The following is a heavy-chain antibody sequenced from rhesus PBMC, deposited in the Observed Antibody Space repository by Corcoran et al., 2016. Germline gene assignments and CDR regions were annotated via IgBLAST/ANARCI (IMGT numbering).Heavy chain of an antibody. J-gene: IGHJ5-1*01. Sequence: QVQLQESGPGLVKPSETLSLTCAVSGGSISSSYYYWSWIRQAPGKGLEWIWSISYSGSTSYNPSLKSRVTISRDTSKNQFSLKLSSVTAADTAVYYCARGPPFDVWGPGVLVTVSS. V-gene: IGHV4-122*02. CDR3: ARGPPFDV. CDR1: GGSISSSYYY. CDR2: ISYSGST.